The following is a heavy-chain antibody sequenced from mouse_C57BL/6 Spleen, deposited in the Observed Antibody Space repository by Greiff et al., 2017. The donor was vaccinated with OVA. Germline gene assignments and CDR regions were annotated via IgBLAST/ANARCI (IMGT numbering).Heavy chain of an antibody. V-gene: IGHV3-6*01. Sequence: EVKLQESGPGLVKPSQSLSLTCSVTGYSITSGYYWNWIRQFPGNKLEWMGYISYDGSNNYNPSLKNRISITRDTSKNQFFLKLNSVTTEDTATYYCARVSGRYWYFDVWGTGTTVTGSS. D-gene: IGHD3-1*01. J-gene: IGHJ1*03. CDR3: ARVSGRYWYFDV. CDR2: ISYDGSN. CDR1: GYSITSGYY.